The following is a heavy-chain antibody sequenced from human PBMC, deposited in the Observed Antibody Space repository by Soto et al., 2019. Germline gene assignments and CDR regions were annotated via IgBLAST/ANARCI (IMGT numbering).Heavy chain of an antibody. CDR3: VKDDGGYPSTAPH. CDR2: ISGSGDRT. Sequence: EVQLLESGGGLVQPGGSLRLSCAASGITISNYPMSWVRQAPGKGLDWVSGISGSGDRTYYAESAKGRFTISKDISKNSLSLQRDSLRVEDTAVYFCVKDDGGYPSTAPHWGQGTLVTVSS. J-gene: IGHJ4*02. D-gene: IGHD3-22*01. CDR1: GITISNYP. V-gene: IGHV3-23*01.